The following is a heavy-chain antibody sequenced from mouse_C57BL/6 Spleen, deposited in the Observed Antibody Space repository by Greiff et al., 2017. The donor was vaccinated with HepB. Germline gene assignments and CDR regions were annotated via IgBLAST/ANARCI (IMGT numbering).Heavy chain of an antibody. Sequence: DVKLVESGGGLVKPGGSLKLSCAASGFTFSSYAMSWVRQTPEKRLEWVATISDGGSYTYYPDNVKGRFTISRDNAKNNLYLQMSHLKSEDTAMYYCARQDYGSSQAWFAYWGQGTLVTVSA. V-gene: IGHV5-4*03. CDR2: ISDGGSYT. CDR1: GFTFSSYA. J-gene: IGHJ3*01. CDR3: ARQDYGSSQAWFAY. D-gene: IGHD1-1*01.